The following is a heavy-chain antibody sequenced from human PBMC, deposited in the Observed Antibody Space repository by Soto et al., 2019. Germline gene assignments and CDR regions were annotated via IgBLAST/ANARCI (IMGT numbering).Heavy chain of an antibody. J-gene: IGHJ6*02. CDR2: VYHSGST. Sequence: QVQLQESGPGLVKPSETLSLTCTVSGDSISTYYWSWIRQSPGKGLECIGYVYHSGSTNYNPSLKRRVTISVDTSKNQFSLRLTSVTAADTAVYYCARDGSPENYYSAAMDIWGQGTAVTVSS. CDR1: GDSISTYY. CDR3: ARDGSPENYYSAAMDI. D-gene: IGHD1-1*01. V-gene: IGHV4-59*01.